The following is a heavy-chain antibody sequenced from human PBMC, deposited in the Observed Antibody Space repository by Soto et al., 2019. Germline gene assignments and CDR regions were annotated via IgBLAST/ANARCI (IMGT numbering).Heavy chain of an antibody. CDR3: AIDLYSGSDY. CDR2: ISAYNGNT. CDR1: GYTFTSYA. V-gene: IGHV1-18*01. Sequence: QVQLVQSGAEVKKPGASVKVSCKASGYTFTSYAISWVRLATGQGLEWMGWISAYNGNTNYAQKLQGRVTMTTDTSTSTTYMELRSLRSHATAVYYCAIDLYSGSDYWGQGTLVTVSS. J-gene: IGHJ4*02. D-gene: IGHD3-10*01.